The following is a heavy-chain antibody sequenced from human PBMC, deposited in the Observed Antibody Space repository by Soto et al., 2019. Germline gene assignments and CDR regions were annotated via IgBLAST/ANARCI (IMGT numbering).Heavy chain of an antibody. CDR1: GFSFSDYN. Sequence: GGSLRLSCAASGFSFSDYNMNWVRQAPGKGLEWVSFISSSSTTIYYADSVKGRFTISRDNAKNSLYLQMNSLRDEDTAMYYCAGGRPHDSWGQGTLVTVSS. V-gene: IGHV3-48*02. CDR3: AGGRPHDS. CDR2: ISSSSTTI. J-gene: IGHJ4*02.